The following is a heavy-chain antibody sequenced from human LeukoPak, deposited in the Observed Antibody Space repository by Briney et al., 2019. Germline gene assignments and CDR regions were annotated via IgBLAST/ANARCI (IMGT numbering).Heavy chain of an antibody. Sequence: PGGSLRLSCAASGFTFSSYGMHWVRQAPGKGLEWVAVISYDGSNKYYADSVKGRFTISRDNSKNTLYLQMNSLRAEDTAVYYCARVRMYEWFEIDYWGQGILVTVSS. CDR1: GFTFSSYG. CDR2: ISYDGSNK. D-gene: IGHD3-3*01. J-gene: IGHJ4*02. V-gene: IGHV3-30*03. CDR3: ARVRMYEWFEIDY.